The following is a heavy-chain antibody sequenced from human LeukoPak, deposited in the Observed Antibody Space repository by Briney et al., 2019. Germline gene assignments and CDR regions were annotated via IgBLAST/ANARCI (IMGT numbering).Heavy chain of an antibody. CDR2: MNPNSGNT. J-gene: IGHJ4*02. CDR3: ARAPPATVVPDY. CDR1: GYTFTSYD. D-gene: IGHD4-23*01. Sequence: GASVKVSCKASGYTFTSYDINWVRQATGQGREWMGWMNPNSGNTGYAQKFQGRVTMTRNTSTSTAYMELSSLRSEDTAVYYCARAPPATVVPDYWGQGTLVTVSS. V-gene: IGHV1-8*01.